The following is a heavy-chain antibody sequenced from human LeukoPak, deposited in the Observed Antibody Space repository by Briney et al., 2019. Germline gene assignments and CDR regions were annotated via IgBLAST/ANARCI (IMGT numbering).Heavy chain of an antibody. D-gene: IGHD3-3*01. Sequence: GGSLRLSCAASGFNFSDYYMSWIRQAPGKGLEWVSFISRAAYHIYYADSVKGRFTVSRDNAKNSLYLQMNSLRAEDTAVYYCATPLAYDLWRDGGDYWGQGTLVTVSS. CDR1: GFNFSDYY. V-gene: IGHV3-11*04. CDR3: ATPLAYDLWRDGGDY. CDR2: ISRAAYHI. J-gene: IGHJ4*02.